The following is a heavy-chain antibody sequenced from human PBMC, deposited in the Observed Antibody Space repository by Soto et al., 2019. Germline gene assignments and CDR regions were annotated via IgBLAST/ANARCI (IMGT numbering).Heavy chain of an antibody. Sequence: QLQLQESGPGLVKPSETLSLTCTVSGDSVTISDYYWGWIRQPPGKGLEWIGSIHYSGSTYYNPSLKRRVTISGDTSKTQFSLKLTSVTAADAAVYYCAAHDSGGYYAEYWGQGTLVTVSA. V-gene: IGHV4-39*01. CDR1: GDSVTISDYY. D-gene: IGHD3-22*01. J-gene: IGHJ4*02. CDR2: IHYSGST. CDR3: AAHDSGGYYAEY.